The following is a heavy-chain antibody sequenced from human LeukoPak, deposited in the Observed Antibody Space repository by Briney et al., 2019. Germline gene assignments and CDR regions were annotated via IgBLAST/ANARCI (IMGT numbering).Heavy chain of an antibody. Sequence: ASVKVSCKATSRISWVRQAPGQGREWRGWIGSYGGDTYYAQKFQGRVTVTTDTSTSTVYMELRSLRSDDAAVYYCARDLWNFYDDSGYYRDFDSWGQGTLVTVSS. D-gene: IGHD3-22*01. J-gene: IGHJ5*01. V-gene: IGHV1-18*01. CDR2: IGSYGGDT. CDR3: ARDLWNFYDDSGYYRDFDS. CDR1: TSR.